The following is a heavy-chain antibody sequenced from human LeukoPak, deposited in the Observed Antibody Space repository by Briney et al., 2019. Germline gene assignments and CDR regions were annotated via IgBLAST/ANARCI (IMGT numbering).Heavy chain of an antibody. Sequence: GASVKVSCKASGGTFSSYAISWVRQAPGQGLEWMGWINPNSGGTNYAQKFQGRVTMTRDTSISTAYMELSRLRSDDTAVYYCAREIAVYYYYMNVWGKGTTVTVSS. V-gene: IGHV1-2*02. J-gene: IGHJ6*03. D-gene: IGHD6-19*01. CDR1: GGTFSSYA. CDR3: AREIAVYYYYMNV. CDR2: INPNSGGT.